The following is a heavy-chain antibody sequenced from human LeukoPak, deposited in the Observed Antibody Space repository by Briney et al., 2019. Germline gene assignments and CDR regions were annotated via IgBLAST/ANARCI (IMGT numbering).Heavy chain of an antibody. CDR2: IIPIFGTA. V-gene: IGHV1-69*13. CDR3: AKCSWYGDWFDP. D-gene: IGHD6-13*01. J-gene: IGHJ5*02. CDR1: GGTFSSYA. Sequence: SVKVSCKASGGTFSSYAISWVRQAPGQGLEWMGGIIPIFGTANYAQKLQGRVTITADESTSTAYMELSSLRSEDTAVYYCAKCSWYGDWFDPWGQGTLVTVSS.